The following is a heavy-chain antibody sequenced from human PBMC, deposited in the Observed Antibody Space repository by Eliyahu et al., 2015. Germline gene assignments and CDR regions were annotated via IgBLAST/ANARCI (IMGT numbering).Heavy chain of an antibody. Sequence: EVQLVESGGGLVQPGGSLXLSCAASGXTXSSYDMHWVRQATGKGLEWVSAIGTAGDTYYPGSVKGRFTISRENAKNSLYLQMNSLRAGDTAVYYCARESGSGYYDVWFDYWGQGTLVTVSS. V-gene: IGHV3-13*01. CDR1: GXTXSSYD. D-gene: IGHD3-3*01. J-gene: IGHJ4*02. CDR2: IGTAGDT. CDR3: ARESGSGYYDVWFDY.